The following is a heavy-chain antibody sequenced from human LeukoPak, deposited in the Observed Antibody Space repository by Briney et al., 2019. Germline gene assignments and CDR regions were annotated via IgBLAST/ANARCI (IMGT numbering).Heavy chain of an antibody. CDR1: GYTFTSYY. CDR2: SDPKSGAT. D-gene: IGHD5-12*01. Sequence: ASAQVSCKTSGYTFTSYYIHWLRQAPGQRFEWMGWSDPKSGATKYEHFQGRVTMTGDTSISTAYMELSSLRSDDTAVYYCARGGGYSGYDLRGWASDWGQGTLVAVSS. J-gene: IGHJ4*02. CDR3: ARGGGYSGYDLRGWASD. V-gene: IGHV1-2*02.